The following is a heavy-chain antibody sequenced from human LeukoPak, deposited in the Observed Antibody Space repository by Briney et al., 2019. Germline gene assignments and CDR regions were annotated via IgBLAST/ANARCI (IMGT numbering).Heavy chain of an antibody. V-gene: IGHV1-46*01. Sequence: ASVKVSCKASGYTFTSYYMHWVRQAPGQGLEWMGIINPSGGSTSYAQKFQGRVTMTRDTSTSTVYMELSSLRSEDTAVYYCARAVEALAVTTYFQHWGQGTLVTASS. CDR3: ARAVEALAVTTYFQH. CDR1: GYTFTSYY. J-gene: IGHJ1*01. D-gene: IGHD4-17*01. CDR2: INPSGGST.